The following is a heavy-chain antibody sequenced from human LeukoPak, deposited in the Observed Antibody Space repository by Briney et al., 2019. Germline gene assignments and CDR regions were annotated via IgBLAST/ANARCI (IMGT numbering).Heavy chain of an antibody. D-gene: IGHD4-17*01. J-gene: IGHJ4*02. CDR1: GFTFSNND. V-gene: IGHV3-23*01. CDR3: AKESTLTTAYFDY. CDR2: ITDSGIT. Sequence: GGSLRLSCAASGFTFSNNDMSWVRQAPGKGLEWVSAITDSGITYYADSVKGRFTISRDNSRSTLYLQVNSLSAEDTALYYCAKESTLTTAYFDYWGQGTLVTVSS.